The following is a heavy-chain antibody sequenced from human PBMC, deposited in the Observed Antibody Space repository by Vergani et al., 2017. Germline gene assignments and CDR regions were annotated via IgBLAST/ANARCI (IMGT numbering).Heavy chain of an antibody. D-gene: IGHD2-8*01. Sequence: QVQLVQSGAEVKKPGASVKVSCKASGYTFTSYGISWVRQAPGQGLEWMGWISAYNGNTNYAQKLQGRVTMTTDTSTSTAYMELRSLRSEDTAVYYCARYGSPLPCKYCTNGAYYYGMDVWGQGTTVTVSS. V-gene: IGHV1-18*01. J-gene: IGHJ6*02. CDR3: ARYGSPLPCKYCTNGAYYYGMDV. CDR1: GYTFTSYG. CDR2: ISAYNGNT.